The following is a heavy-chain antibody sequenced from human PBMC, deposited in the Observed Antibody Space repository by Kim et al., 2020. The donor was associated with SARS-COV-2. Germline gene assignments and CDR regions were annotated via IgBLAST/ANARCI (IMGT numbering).Heavy chain of an antibody. CDR1: GGSISAYN. Sequence: SETLSLTCTVSGGSISAYNWGWIRQPPGKRLEWIGYIYNWGGLIYNPSLESRVTISSDTSKNQFSLKLNSVTAADTAVYYCVGENSGGWRFDYWGPGTLVSVSS. D-gene: IGHD6-25*01. V-gene: IGHV4-4*08. CDR2: IYNWGGL. CDR3: VGENSGGWRFDY. J-gene: IGHJ4*02.